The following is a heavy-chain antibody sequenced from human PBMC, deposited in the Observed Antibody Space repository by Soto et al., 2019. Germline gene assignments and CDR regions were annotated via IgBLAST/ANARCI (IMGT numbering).Heavy chain of an antibody. Sequence: ETLSLSCAASGFTFSSYAMSWVRQAPGKGLEWVSAISGSGGSTYYADSVKGRFTISRDNSKNTLYLQMNSLRAEDTAVYYCAKTPATYDFWSGYSWFDPWGQGTLVTVSS. V-gene: IGHV3-23*01. D-gene: IGHD3-3*01. CDR2: ISGSGGST. CDR1: GFTFSSYA. J-gene: IGHJ5*02. CDR3: AKTPATYDFWSGYSWFDP.